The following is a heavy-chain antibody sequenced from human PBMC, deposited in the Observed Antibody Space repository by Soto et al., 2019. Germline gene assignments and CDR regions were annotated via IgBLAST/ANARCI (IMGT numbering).Heavy chain of an antibody. J-gene: IGHJ4*02. CDR1: GFTVSSNY. Sequence: EVQLVESGGGLVQPGGSLRLSCAASGFTVSSNYMSWVRQAPGKGLEWVSVIYSGGSTYYADSVKGRFTISRDNSKNTXYLQMNSRRGEDTAVYYCASRHDSSGYYYGYYFDYWGQGTLVTVSS. CDR3: ASRHDSSGYYYGYYFDY. V-gene: IGHV3-66*01. CDR2: IYSGGST. D-gene: IGHD3-22*01.